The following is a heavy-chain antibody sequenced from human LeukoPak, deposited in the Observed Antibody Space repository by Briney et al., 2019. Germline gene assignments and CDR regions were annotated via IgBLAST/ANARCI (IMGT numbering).Heavy chain of an antibody. CDR3: ASTDIVTDYYSSFGAFDI. CDR2: IIPIFGTA. J-gene: IGHJ3*02. Sequence: GSSVKVSCKASGGTFSSYAISWVRQAPGQGLEWMGGIIPIFGTANYAQKFQGRVTITADESTSTAYMELSSLRYVDTAVYYCASTDIVTDYYSSFGAFDIWGQGTMVTVSS. CDR1: GGTFSSYA. D-gene: IGHD3-9*01. V-gene: IGHV1-69*01.